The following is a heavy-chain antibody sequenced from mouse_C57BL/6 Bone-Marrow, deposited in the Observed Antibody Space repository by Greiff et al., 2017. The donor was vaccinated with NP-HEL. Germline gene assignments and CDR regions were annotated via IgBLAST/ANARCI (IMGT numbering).Heavy chain of an antibody. CDR3: ATIDYGSRFDD. V-gene: IGHV1-26*01. Sequence: EVQLQQPGPELVKPGASVKLSCKASGYTFTDYYMNWVKQSHGKSLEWIGDINPNNGGTSYNQKFKGKATLTVDKSSSTAYMELRSLTSEDSAVFYCATIDYGSRFDDWGQGTTLTVSS. CDR1: GYTFTDYY. CDR2: INPNNGGT. D-gene: IGHD1-1*02. J-gene: IGHJ2*01.